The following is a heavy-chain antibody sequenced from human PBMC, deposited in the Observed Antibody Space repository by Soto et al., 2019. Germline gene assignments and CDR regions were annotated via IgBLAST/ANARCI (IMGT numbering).Heavy chain of an antibody. CDR1: GGSISSGGYS. CDR2: IYHSGST. D-gene: IGHD1-26*01. CDR3: AHIVGAPNWFDP. J-gene: IGHJ5*02. V-gene: IGHV4-30-2*01. Sequence: SETLSLTSAVSGGSISSGGYSWSWIRQPPGKGLEWIGYIYHSGSTYYNPSLKSRVTISVDRSKNQFSLKLSSVTAADTATYYCAHIVGAPNWFDPWGQGTLVTVSS.